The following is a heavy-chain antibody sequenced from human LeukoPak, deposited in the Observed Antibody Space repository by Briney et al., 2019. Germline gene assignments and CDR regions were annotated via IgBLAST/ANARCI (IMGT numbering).Heavy chain of an antibody. D-gene: IGHD3-3*01. CDR3: ARGLTYYDFWSGYSQQPWFDP. V-gene: IGHV4-59*01. J-gene: IGHJ5*02. CDR1: GGSISSYY. Sequence: SETLSLTCTVSGGSISSYYWGWIRQPPGKGLEWIGYIYYSGSTNYNPSLKSRVTISVDTSKNQFSLKLSSVTAADTAVYYCARGLTYYDFWSGYSQQPWFDPWGQGTLVTVSS. CDR2: IYYSGST.